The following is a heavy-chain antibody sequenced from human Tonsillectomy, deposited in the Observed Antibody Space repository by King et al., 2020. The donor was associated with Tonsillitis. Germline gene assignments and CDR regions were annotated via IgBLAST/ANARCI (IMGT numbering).Heavy chain of an antibody. CDR1: GYTFTSYY. Sequence: VQLVESGAEVKKPGASVKVSCKASGYTFTSYYMHWVRQAPGQGLEWMGIINPSGGSTSYAQKFQGRVTMTRDTSTSTVYMELSSLRSEDTAVYYCAREVTTTVVTETESRAAYNWFDPWGHGTLVTVSS. V-gene: IGHV1-46*03. D-gene: IGHD4-23*01. CDR2: INPSGGST. CDR3: AREVTTTVVTETESRAAYNWFDP. J-gene: IGHJ5*02.